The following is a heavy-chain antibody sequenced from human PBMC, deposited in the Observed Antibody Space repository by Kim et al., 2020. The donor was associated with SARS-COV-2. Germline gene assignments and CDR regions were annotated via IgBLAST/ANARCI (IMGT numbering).Heavy chain of an antibody. D-gene: IGHD2-2*01. CDR1: GGSFKNFY. Sequence: SETLSLTCAVYGGSFKNFYWTWVRQTPSQGLEWIGEIPSRGSINYRMSLKSRANISLDTSKNQFFLTLTSVTVADSGVYYCYRGVWPHIPAPGPWGPGSLITVSS. J-gene: IGHJ5*02. V-gene: IGHV4-34*01. CDR3: YRGVWPHIPAPGP. CDR2: IPSRGSI.